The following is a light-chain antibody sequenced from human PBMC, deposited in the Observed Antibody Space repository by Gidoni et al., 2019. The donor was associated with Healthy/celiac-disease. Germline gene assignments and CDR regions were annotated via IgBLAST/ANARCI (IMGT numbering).Light chain of an antibody. V-gene: IGLV1-40*01. CDR1: SSDIGAVYA. Sequence: QSVLTQPPSLSWVPGQRVTISCTGSSSDIGAVYAVHWYQQLQGTAPKPLIYGNSNRPSGVPDRFSGSKSGTSASLAITGLQAEDGADYYCQSYDSSFWVFGGGTKLTVL. CDR3: QSYDSSFWV. CDR2: GNS. J-gene: IGLJ3*02.